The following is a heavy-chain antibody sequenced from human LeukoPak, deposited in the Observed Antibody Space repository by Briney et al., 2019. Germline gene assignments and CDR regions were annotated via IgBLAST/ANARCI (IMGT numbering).Heavy chain of an antibody. CDR3: ARDLPPSYGDYDGWFDP. D-gene: IGHD4-17*01. V-gene: IGHV1-24*01. CDR2: FDPEDGET. Sequence: ASVKVSCKVSGYTLTELSMHWVRQAPGKGLEWMGGFDPEDGETIYAQKFQGRVTMTRDTSTSTVYMELSSLRSEDTAVYYCARDLPPSYGDYDGWFDPWGQGTLVTVSS. CDR1: GYTLTELS. J-gene: IGHJ5*02.